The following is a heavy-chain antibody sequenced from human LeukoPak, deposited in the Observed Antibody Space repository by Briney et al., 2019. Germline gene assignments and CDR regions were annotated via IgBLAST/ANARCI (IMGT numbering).Heavy chain of an antibody. CDR1: GFTFSSDV. Sequence: PGRSLRLSCAASGFTFSSDVMHWVRQTPGKGLEWVAFILYDGSNKYYADSVKGRFTISRDNSKNTLYLQMNILRVQETAVYYCARGSHYDSGGYYDPKCFDTWGQGNLVTVSS. V-gene: IGHV3-33*01. CDR3: ARGSHYDSGGYYDPKCFDT. CDR2: ILYDGSNK. D-gene: IGHD3-22*01. J-gene: IGHJ5*02.